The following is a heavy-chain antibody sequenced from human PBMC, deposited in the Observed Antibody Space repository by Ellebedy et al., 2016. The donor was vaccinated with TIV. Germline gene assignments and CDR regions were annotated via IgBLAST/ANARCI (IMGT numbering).Heavy chain of an antibody. D-gene: IGHD3-10*01. Sequence: PGGSLRLSCAASGFSFSSYYMSWIRQAPGKGLEWVSFITSRSGSTTYADSVKGRFTISRDNVKNSLHLQMNSLRVEDTAVYFCASFGSGSYYGDRYFDYWGQGILVTVSS. J-gene: IGHJ4*02. CDR1: GFSFSSYY. CDR2: ITSRSGST. V-gene: IGHV3-11*06. CDR3: ASFGSGSYYGDRYFDY.